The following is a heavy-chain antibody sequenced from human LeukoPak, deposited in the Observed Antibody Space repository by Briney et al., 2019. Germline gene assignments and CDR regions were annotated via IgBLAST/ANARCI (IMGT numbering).Heavy chain of an antibody. CDR3: ARARPTSYYGSSGPIYPWFDP. D-gene: IGHD3-22*01. Sequence: GASVKVSCKASDYTFTSYAISWVRQAPGQGLEWMGWITSYNGNTNYAQKLRGRVTMTTDTSTSTAYMELRSLRSDDTAVYYCARARPTSYYGSSGPIYPWFDPWGQGTLVTVSS. J-gene: IGHJ5*02. CDR1: DYTFTSYA. CDR2: ITSYNGNT. V-gene: IGHV1-18*01.